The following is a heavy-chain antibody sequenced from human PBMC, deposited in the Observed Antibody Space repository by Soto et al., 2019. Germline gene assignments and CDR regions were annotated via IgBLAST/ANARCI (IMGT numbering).Heavy chain of an antibody. CDR1: GGSFSGYY. CDR3: ARRGVRYFDWTQFDY. CDR2: INHSGST. V-gene: IGHV4-34*01. J-gene: IGHJ4*02. D-gene: IGHD3-9*01. Sequence: QVQLQQWGAGLLKPSETLSLTCAVYGGSFSGYYWSWIRQPPGKGLEWIGEINHSGSTNYNPSLKSRVTISVDTSTNQFSLKLSSVTTADTAVYYCARRGVRYFDWTQFDYWGQGTLVTVSS.